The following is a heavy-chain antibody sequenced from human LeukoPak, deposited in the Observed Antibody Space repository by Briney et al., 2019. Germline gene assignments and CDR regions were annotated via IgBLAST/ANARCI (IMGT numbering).Heavy chain of an antibody. J-gene: IGHJ5*02. CDR3: ARGRVTMVRGVMKDSWFDP. Sequence: ASVKVSCKASGYTFTSYYMHWVRQAPGQGLEWMGIINPSGGSTSYAQKFQGRVTMTRDMSTSTDYMELSSLRSEDTAVYYCARGRVTMVRGVMKDSWFDPWGQGTLVTVSS. CDR2: INPSGGST. V-gene: IGHV1-46*01. D-gene: IGHD3-10*01. CDR1: GYTFTSYY.